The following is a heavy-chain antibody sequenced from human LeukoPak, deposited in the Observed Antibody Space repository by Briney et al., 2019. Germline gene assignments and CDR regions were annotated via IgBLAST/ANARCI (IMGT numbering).Heavy chain of an antibody. D-gene: IGHD6-25*01. V-gene: IGHV5-51*01. CDR2: IYPGDSDT. CDR3: ARLAAGRYYIDY. CDR1: GYNFNNFW. Sequence: GESLKISCKGSGYNFNNFWIGWVRQMPGKGLEWMGIIYPGDSDTTYSPSFQGQVTISADKSISTAYVQWSSLKASDTAIYYCARLAAGRYYIDYWGQGNLVTVSS. J-gene: IGHJ4*02.